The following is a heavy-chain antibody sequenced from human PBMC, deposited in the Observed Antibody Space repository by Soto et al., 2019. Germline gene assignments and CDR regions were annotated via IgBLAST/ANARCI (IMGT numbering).Heavy chain of an antibody. CDR2: IRGSGSPI. D-gene: IGHD1-1*01. J-gene: IGHJ4*02. CDR3: ATKVFGTTYFAD. Sequence: EVQLVESGGGLVQPGGSLRLTCAASGFTFSTYEMNWVRQAPGKGLEWISYIRGSGSPIYYASSVRGRFTISRDNARNSLHLQMDSLTAEDTGIYYCATKVFGTTYFADWGRGTLVSVSS. CDR1: GFTFSTYE. V-gene: IGHV3-48*03.